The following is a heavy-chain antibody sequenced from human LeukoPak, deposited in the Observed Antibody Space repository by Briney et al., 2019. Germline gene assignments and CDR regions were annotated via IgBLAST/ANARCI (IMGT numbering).Heavy chain of an antibody. CDR2: IIPILGIA. Sequence: ASVKVSCKASGGTFSSYAISWVRQAPGQGLGWMGRIIPILGIANYAQKFQGRVTITADKSTSTAYMELSSLRSEDTAVYYCARARYDILTGYPSTYGMDVWGQGTTVTVSS. J-gene: IGHJ6*02. CDR3: ARARYDILTGYPSTYGMDV. CDR1: GGTFSSYA. D-gene: IGHD3-9*01. V-gene: IGHV1-69*04.